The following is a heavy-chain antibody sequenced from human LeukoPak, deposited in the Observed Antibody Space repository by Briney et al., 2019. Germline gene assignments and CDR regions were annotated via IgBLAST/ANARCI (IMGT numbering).Heavy chain of an antibody. CDR2: ISSSSSYI. V-gene: IGHV3-21*01. D-gene: IGHD2-2*01. J-gene: IGHJ3*02. CDR1: GFTFSSYS. CDR3: ARVIQLLNAFDI. Sequence: GGSLRLSCAASGFTFSSYSMNWVRQAPGKGLEWVSSISSSSSYIYYADSVKGRFTISRDNAKNSLYLQMNSLRAEDTAVYYCARVIQLLNAFDIWGQGTMVTVSS.